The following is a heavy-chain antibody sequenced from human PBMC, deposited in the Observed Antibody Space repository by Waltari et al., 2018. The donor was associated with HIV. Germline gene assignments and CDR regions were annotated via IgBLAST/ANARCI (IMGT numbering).Heavy chain of an antibody. CDR2: IYYSGST. Sequence: QVQLQESGPGLVKPSQTLSLTCTVSGGSISSGGYYWSWIRQHPGKGLEWIGYIYYSGSTYYNPSLKSRVTISVDTSKNQFSLKLSSVTAADTAVYYCARVALPYYYGSGSYYGGWFDPWGQGTLVTVSS. V-gene: IGHV4-31*03. CDR1: GGSISSGGYY. D-gene: IGHD3-10*01. CDR3: ARVALPYYYGSGSYYGGWFDP. J-gene: IGHJ5*02.